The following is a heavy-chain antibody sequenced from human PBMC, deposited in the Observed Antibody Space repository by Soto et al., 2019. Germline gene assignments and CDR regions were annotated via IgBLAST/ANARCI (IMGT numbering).Heavy chain of an antibody. Sequence: ASVKVSCKASGYTFTSYGISWVRQAPGQGLEWMGWMNPNSGNTGYAQRFQGRVTMTRNTSISTAYMELTSLKSEDTAIYYCARARGAFDPWGQGTLVTVSS. CDR2: MNPNSGNT. CDR3: ARARGAFDP. V-gene: IGHV1-8*02. D-gene: IGHD1-26*01. J-gene: IGHJ5*02. CDR1: GYTFTSYG.